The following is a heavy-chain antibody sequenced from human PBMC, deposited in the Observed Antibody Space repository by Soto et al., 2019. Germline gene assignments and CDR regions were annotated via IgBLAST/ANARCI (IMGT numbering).Heavy chain of an antibody. CDR1: GGSCSGYY. V-gene: IGHV4-34*01. CDR3: ARGRVVVVVAAKLAWFDP. Sequence: SEALSLTCAVYGGSCSGYYWSWIRQPPGKGLEWIGEINHSGSTNYNPSLKSRVTISVDTSKNQFSLKLSSVTAADTAVYYCARGRVVVVVAAKLAWFDPWGQGTLVTVSS. D-gene: IGHD2-15*01. CDR2: INHSGST. J-gene: IGHJ5*02.